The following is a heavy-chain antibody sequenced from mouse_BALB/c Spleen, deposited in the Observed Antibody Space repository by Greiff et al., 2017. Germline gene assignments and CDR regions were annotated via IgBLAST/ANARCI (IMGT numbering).Heavy chain of an antibody. J-gene: IGHJ3*01. CDR1: GYTFTDYA. V-gene: IGHV1-67*01. CDR3: ARGDSSPFAY. D-gene: IGHD1-1*01. Sequence: VKLMESGPELVRPGVSVKISCKGSGYTFTDYAMHWVKQSHAKSLEWIGVISTYYGNTNYNQKFKGKATMTVDKSSSTAYMELARLTSEDSAIYYCARGDSSPFAYWGQGTLVTVSA. CDR2: ISTYYGNT.